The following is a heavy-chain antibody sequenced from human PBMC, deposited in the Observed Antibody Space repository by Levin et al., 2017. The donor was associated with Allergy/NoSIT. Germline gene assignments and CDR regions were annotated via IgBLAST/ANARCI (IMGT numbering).Heavy chain of an antibody. V-gene: IGHV4-34*01. Sequence: SQTLSLPCAVYGGSFRGYYWSWIRQPPGKGLEWIGEINHSGSTNYNPSLKSRVTISVDTSKNQFSLKLSSVTAADTAVYYCARDTMVRGVIARYNWFDPWGQGTLVTVSS. CDR1: GGSFRGYY. D-gene: IGHD3-10*01. J-gene: IGHJ5*02. CDR3: ARDTMVRGVIARYNWFDP. CDR2: INHSGST.